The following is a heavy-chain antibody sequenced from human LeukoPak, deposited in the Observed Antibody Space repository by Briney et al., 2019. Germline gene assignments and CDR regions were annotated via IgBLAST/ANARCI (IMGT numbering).Heavy chain of an antibody. D-gene: IGHD3-22*01. CDR3: ARDLKYYDSSGFDY. V-gene: IGHV3-21*01. CDR2: ISSSSSYM. CDR1: GFTFSSYS. J-gene: IGHJ4*02. Sequence: GGSLRLSCATSGFTFSSYSMNWVRQAPGKGLEWVSCISSSSSYMYYTDSVKGRFTISRDNAKNSLTLQMNSLRAEDTAVYYCARDLKYYDSSGFDYWGQGTLVTVSS.